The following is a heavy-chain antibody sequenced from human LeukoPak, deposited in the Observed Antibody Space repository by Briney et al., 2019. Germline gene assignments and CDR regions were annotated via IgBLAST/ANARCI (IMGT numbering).Heavy chain of an antibody. CDR2: IIPIFGTA. J-gene: IGHJ3*02. V-gene: IGHV1-69*13. D-gene: IGHD3-3*01. CDR1: GGTFSSYA. CDR3: ARGWIRLRFLEHHYDAFDI. Sequence: GASVKVSCKASGGTFSSYAISWVRQAPGQGLEWMGGIIPIFGTANYAQKFQGRVTITADESTSTAYMELSSLRSEDTAVYYCARGWIRLRFLEHHYDAFDIWGQGTMVTVSS.